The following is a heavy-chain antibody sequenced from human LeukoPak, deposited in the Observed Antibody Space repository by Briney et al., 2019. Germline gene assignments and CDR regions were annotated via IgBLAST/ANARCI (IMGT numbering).Heavy chain of an antibody. CDR3: AREGIYGSSSPPGY. CDR1: GFTFSKYW. D-gene: IGHD6-6*01. J-gene: IGHJ4*02. V-gene: IGHV3-7*01. Sequence: GGSLRLSCAASGFTFSKYWMSWVRQAPGKGLEWVANMNHDGSETYYVDSVKGRFTISRDNAKNSLFLQMISLRAEDTAVYYCAREGIYGSSSPPGYWGQGTLVTVSS. CDR2: MNHDGSET.